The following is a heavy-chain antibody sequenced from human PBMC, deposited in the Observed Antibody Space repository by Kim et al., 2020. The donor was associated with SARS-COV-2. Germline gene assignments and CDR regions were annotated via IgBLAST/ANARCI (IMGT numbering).Heavy chain of an antibody. V-gene: IGHV3-21*01. CDR1: GFTFSSYS. J-gene: IGHJ5*02. Sequence: PGGSLRLSCAASGFTFSSYSMNWVRQAPGKGLEWVSSISSSSSYIYYADSVKGRFTISRDNAKNSLYLQMNSLRAEDTAVYYCARGPSGWYGANWFDPWGQGTLVTVSS. CDR2: ISSSSSYI. D-gene: IGHD6-19*01. CDR3: ARGPSGWYGANWFDP.